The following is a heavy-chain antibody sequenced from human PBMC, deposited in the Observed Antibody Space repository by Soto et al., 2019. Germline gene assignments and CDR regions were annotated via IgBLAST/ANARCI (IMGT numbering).Heavy chain of an antibody. V-gene: IGHV4-34*01. CDR1: GGSFSGYY. D-gene: IGHD3-16*02. CDR2: INHSGST. CDR3: ARQDYVWGSYRPGYGMDV. Sequence: PSETLSLTCAVYGGSFSGYYWSWIHQPPGKGLEWIGEINHSGSTNYNPSLKSRVTISVDTSKNQFSLKLSSVTAADTAVYYCARQDYVWGSYRPGYGMDVWGQGTTVTVSS. J-gene: IGHJ6*02.